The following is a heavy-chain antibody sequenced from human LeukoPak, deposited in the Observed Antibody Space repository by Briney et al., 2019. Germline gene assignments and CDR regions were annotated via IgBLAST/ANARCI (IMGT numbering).Heavy chain of an antibody. V-gene: IGHV3-23*01. CDR2: ISGGGGST. CDR1: GFTFSTFA. J-gene: IGHJ4*02. Sequence: GGSLRLSCAASGFTFSTFAMSWVRQAPGKGLEWVSTISGGGGSTYYADSVKGRFTFSRANSKNTLYLQMNALGAEDPAAYYCAKDSFRGVIIISWDFWGQGTLVTVSS. CDR3: AKDSFRGVIIISWDF. D-gene: IGHD3-10*01.